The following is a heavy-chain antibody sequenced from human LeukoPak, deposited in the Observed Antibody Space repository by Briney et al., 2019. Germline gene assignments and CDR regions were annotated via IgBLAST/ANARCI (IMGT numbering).Heavy chain of an antibody. CDR1: GFTFSRYW. CDR2: ISSDGRTT. CDR3: ATIEEIAGSTGDVDY. J-gene: IGHJ4*02. Sequence: GGSLRLSCAASGFTFSRYWRHWVRQAPGKGLVWVSRISSDGRTTTYADSVKGRFTISRDNAKNTLSLQMNSLRAEDTAVYYSATIEEIAGSTGDVDYWGQGTLVTVSS. D-gene: IGHD1-20*01. V-gene: IGHV3-74*01.